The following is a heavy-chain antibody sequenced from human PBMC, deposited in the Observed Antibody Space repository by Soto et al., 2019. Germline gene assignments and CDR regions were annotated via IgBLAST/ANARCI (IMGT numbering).Heavy chain of an antibody. Sequence: GGSLRLSCAASGLTVSSSYMSWVRQAPGKGLQWVSVIYSAGSTYYANSVKGRFTISRDNSTNMVYLQMSSLTDEDTAVYYCARAREPEYSSAIVFDIWGQGALVTVSS. CDR3: ARAREPEYSSAIVFDI. CDR2: IYSAGST. D-gene: IGHD5-18*01. CDR1: GLTVSSSY. J-gene: IGHJ4*02. V-gene: IGHV3-53*01.